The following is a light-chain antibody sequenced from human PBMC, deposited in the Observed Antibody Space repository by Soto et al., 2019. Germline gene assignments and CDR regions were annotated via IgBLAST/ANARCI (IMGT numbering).Light chain of an antibody. Sequence: DIQMTQSPSTLSASVGDRVTITCRASQSISSWLAWYQQKPGKAPKLLIYDASSLESGVPSRFSGSGSGTEFTLTISSLQPDDFATYYCQQYNSYRYTVGQGTKV. CDR1: QSISSW. CDR3: QQYNSYRYT. CDR2: DAS. J-gene: IGKJ2*01. V-gene: IGKV1-5*01.